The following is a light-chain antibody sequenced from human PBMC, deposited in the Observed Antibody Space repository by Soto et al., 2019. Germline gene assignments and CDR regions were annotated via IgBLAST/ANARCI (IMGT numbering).Light chain of an antibody. CDR3: QKYNSGPRT. CDR1: QDISKY. J-gene: IGKJ1*01. CDR2: AAS. Sequence: DIQMTQSPSSLSASVGDRVTITCRASQDISKYLAWYQQRPGKVPKLLINAASTLQSGVPSRFSGSGSGTDFTLTISGLQPEDVATYYCQKYNSGPRTFGQGTKVDIK. V-gene: IGKV1-27*01.